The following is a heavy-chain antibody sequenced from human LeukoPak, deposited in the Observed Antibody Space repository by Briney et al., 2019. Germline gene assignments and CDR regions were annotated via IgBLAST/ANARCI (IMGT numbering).Heavy chain of an antibody. V-gene: IGHV1-69*13. D-gene: IGHD3-22*01. Sequence: ASVKVSFKASGGTFIRFTISWVRQAPGQGFEWMGGITPIFGTANCAQKFQGRVSITADESTSTAFMELSSLRSEDTAVYYCAREWGLESSGYYYAYWGQGTLVTVSS. CDR3: AREWGLESSGYYYAY. CDR2: ITPIFGTA. CDR1: GGTFIRFT. J-gene: IGHJ4*02.